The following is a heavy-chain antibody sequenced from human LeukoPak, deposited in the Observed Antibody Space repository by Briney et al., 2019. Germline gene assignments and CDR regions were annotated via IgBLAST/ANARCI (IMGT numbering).Heavy chain of an antibody. D-gene: IGHD4-17*01. Sequence: GGSLRLSCAASGFTFSSYWMSWVRQAPGKGLEWVANIKQDGSEKYYVDSVKGRFTISRDNAKNSLYLQMNSLRAEDTAVYYCARDGSSGDADHYHYYMDVWGKGTTVTISS. CDR1: GFTFSSYW. CDR3: ARDGSSGDADHYHYYMDV. V-gene: IGHV3-7*01. J-gene: IGHJ6*03. CDR2: IKQDGSEK.